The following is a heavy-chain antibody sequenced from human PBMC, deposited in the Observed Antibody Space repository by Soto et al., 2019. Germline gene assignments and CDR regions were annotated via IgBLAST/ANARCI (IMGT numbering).Heavy chain of an antibody. CDR2: INPSGGST. J-gene: IGHJ5*02. Sequence: EASVKVSCKASGYTFPSHYMHWVRQAPGQGLEWMGIINPSGGSTNYAQKFQGRVTISVDTSKSQFSLKLSSVTAADTAVFYCAKDSGYNYGYFRCFDPWGQGTLVTVSS. CDR1: GYTFPSHY. D-gene: IGHD5-18*01. V-gene: IGHV1-46*01. CDR3: AKDSGYNYGYFRCFDP.